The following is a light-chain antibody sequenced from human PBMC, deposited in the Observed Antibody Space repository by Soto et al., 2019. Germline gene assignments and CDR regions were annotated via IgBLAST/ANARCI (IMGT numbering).Light chain of an antibody. CDR3: QQYGSSPRT. CDR1: QSVGSN. CDR2: GAS. Sequence: EIVLTQSPATLSVSPGERATLSCRASQSVGSNLAWYQQKPGQAPRLLIYGASTRATGIPARFSGSGSGTEFTLTISSLQSEDFAVYYCQQYGSSPRTFGQGTKVDIK. V-gene: IGKV3-15*01. J-gene: IGKJ1*01.